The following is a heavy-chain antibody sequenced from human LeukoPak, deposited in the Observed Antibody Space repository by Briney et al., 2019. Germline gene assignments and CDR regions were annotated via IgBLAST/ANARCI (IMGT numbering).Heavy chain of an antibody. D-gene: IGHD1-26*01. V-gene: IGHV3-23*01. CDR1: GFTFSDHA. J-gene: IGHJ6*03. CDR3: ARRSPGSSSLFFYYMDV. Sequence: PGGSMRLSCAASGFTFSDHAMSWVRQAPGKGLEWVSGISSSGSSTFFADHVKGRFTISRDNAKNSLYLQINTLQAEDTAVYYCARRSPGSSSLFFYYMDVWGKGTTLTVSS. CDR2: ISSSGSST.